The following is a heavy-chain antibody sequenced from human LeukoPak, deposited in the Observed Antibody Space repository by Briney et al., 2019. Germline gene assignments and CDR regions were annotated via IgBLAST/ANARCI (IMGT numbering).Heavy chain of an antibody. Sequence: GGSLRLSCAASGFTFSSYGMHWVRQAPGKGLEWVAVIWYHGSNKYYADSVKGRFTISRDNSKNTLYLQMNSLRAEDTAVYYCAREYYGSGSYYNPGMDVWGQGTTVTVSS. CDR2: IWYHGSNK. D-gene: IGHD3-10*01. CDR1: GFTFSSYG. J-gene: IGHJ6*02. V-gene: IGHV3-33*01. CDR3: AREYYGSGSYYNPGMDV.